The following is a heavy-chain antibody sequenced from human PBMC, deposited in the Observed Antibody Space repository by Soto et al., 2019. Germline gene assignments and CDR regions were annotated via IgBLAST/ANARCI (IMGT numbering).Heavy chain of an antibody. D-gene: IGHD2-15*01. CDR3: AKGASGWSIDY. J-gene: IGHJ4*02. CDR2: ISWNSGSI. Sequence: GGSLRLSCAASGFTFDDYAMHWVRQAPGKGLEWVSGISWNSGSIGYADSVKGRFTISRDNAKNSLYLQMNSLRAEDTALYYCAKGASGWSIDYWGQGTLVTV. CDR1: GFTFDDYA. V-gene: IGHV3-9*01.